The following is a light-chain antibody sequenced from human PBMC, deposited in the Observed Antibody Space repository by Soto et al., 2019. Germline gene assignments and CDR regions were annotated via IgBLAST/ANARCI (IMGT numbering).Light chain of an antibody. V-gene: IGKV3-20*01. CDR2: GAS. J-gene: IGKJ1*01. CDR1: QSVSGSS. CDR3: HQYGSSPPRT. Sequence: EIVLTQSPGTLSLSPGERATLSCRASQSVSGSSLAWYQQRSGQAPRLLIYGASTRANGIPDRFSGSGSGTDFTLTISRLEPEDFAVYYCHQYGSSPPRTFGQGTKVEIK.